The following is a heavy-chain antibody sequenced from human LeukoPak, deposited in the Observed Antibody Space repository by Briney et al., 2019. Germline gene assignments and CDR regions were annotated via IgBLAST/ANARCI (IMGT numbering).Heavy chain of an antibody. CDR2: IYTSGST. Sequence: SETLSLTCAVYGGSFSGYYWSWIRQPAGKGLEWIGRIYTSGSTNYNPSLKSRVTISVDTSKNQFSLKLSSVTAADTAVYYCARELDSGSYYLYYYYYMDVWGKGTTVTVSS. J-gene: IGHJ6*03. D-gene: IGHD1-26*01. CDR1: GGSFSGYY. CDR3: ARELDSGSYYLYYYYYMDV. V-gene: IGHV4-4*07.